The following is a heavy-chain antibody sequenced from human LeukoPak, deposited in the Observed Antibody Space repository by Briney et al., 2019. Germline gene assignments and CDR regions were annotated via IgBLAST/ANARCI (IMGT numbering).Heavy chain of an antibody. CDR3: ARHQQRGRYSVYRGSPSIDY. Sequence: GESLKISCKGSGYSFTSYWIGWVRQMPGKGLEWMGIVYPGDSDTRYSPSFQGQVTISADKSISTAYLQWSSLKASDTAMYYCARHQQRGRYSVYRGSPSIDYWGQGTLVTVSS. D-gene: IGHD5/OR15-5a*01. CDR2: VYPGDSDT. CDR1: GYSFTSYW. J-gene: IGHJ4*02. V-gene: IGHV5-51*01.